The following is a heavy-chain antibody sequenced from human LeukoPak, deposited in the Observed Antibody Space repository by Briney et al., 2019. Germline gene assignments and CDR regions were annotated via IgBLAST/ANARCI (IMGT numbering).Heavy chain of an antibody. Sequence: GGSLRLSCAGSGFTFSSYCMSWVRQAPGKGLEWVSNIKQDGSEKYYVDSVKGRFTISRDNAKNSLFLQMNSLRVEDTAVYYCARYRAFDIWGQATMVTVSS. CDR2: IKQDGSEK. V-gene: IGHV3-7*01. J-gene: IGHJ3*02. CDR3: ARYRAFDI. CDR1: GFTFSSYC.